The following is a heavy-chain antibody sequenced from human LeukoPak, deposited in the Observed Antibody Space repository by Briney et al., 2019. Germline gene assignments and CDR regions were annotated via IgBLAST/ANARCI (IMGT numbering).Heavy chain of an antibody. V-gene: IGHV1-46*01. CDR2: INPSGGST. CDR1: GYTFTSYY. D-gene: IGHD5-24*01. J-gene: IGHJ4*02. Sequence: ASVKVSCKAFGYTFTSYYMHWVRQAPGQGLEWMGIINPSGGSTSYAQKFQGRVTMTRDTSTSTVYMELSSLRSEDTAVYYRARDLAGGRWLQPLYYFDYWGQGTLVTVSS. CDR3: ARDLAGGRWLQPLYYFDY.